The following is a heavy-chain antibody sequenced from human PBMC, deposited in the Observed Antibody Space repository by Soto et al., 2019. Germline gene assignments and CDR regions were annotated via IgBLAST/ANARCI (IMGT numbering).Heavy chain of an antibody. D-gene: IGHD2-2*01. CDR1: GYTFTSYY. J-gene: IGHJ3*02. Sequence: GASVKVSCKASGYTFTSYYMHWVRQAPGQGLEWMGIINPSGGSTSYAQKFQGRVTMTRDTSTSTVYMELSSLRSEDTAVYYCARIFRRYCSSTSCHADAFDIWGQGTMVTVSS. CDR2: INPSGGST. V-gene: IGHV1-46*03. CDR3: ARIFRRYCSSTSCHADAFDI.